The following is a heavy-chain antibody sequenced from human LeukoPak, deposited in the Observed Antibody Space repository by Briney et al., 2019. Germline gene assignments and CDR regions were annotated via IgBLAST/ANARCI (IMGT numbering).Heavy chain of an antibody. CDR2: IRHDEADS. D-gene: IGHD6-6*01. V-gene: IGHV3-30*02. J-gene: IGHJ4*02. Sequence: GGSLRLSCAVSGFNLNSYAMHWVRQAPGKGLEWVAVIRHDEADSFYADSVQGRFTISRDTSKKLLYLQMNSLRVEDTAVYYCAKEYTPSSPLGELDSWGQGTLVTVSS. CDR1: GFNLNSYA. CDR3: AKEYTPSSPLGELDS.